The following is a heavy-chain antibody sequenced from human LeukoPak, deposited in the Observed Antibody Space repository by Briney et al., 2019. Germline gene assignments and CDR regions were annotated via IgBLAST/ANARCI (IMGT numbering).Heavy chain of an antibody. Sequence: ASVKVSCKASGGTFSSYAISWVRQAPGQGLEWMGGIIPIFGTANYAQKFQGRVTITTDESTSTAYMELSSLRSEDTAVYYCAAHYYDSSALNYWGQGTLVTVSS. CDR2: IIPIFGTA. J-gene: IGHJ4*02. D-gene: IGHD3-22*01. CDR3: AAHYYDSSALNY. V-gene: IGHV1-69*05. CDR1: GGTFSSYA.